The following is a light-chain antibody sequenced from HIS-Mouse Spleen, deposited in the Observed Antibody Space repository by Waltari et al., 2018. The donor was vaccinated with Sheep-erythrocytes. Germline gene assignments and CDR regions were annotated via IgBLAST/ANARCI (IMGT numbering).Light chain of an antibody. J-gene: IGLJ1*01. CDR1: SSDVGGYNY. CDR3: CSYAGSYNHV. V-gene: IGLV2-11*01. CDR2: DVS. Sequence: QSALTQPRSVPGSPGQSVTISCPGTSSDVGGYNYVPWYQQHPAKAPKLRIYDVSRRPSEVPDRFSGSKSGNTASLTISELQAEDEADYYCCSYAGSYNHVFATGTKVTVL.